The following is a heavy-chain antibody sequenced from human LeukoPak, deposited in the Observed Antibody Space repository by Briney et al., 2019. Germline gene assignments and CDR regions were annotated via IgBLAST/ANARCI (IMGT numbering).Heavy chain of an antibody. J-gene: IGHJ6*02. Sequence: SETLSLTCTVSGGSISSYYWSWIRQPPGKGLEWIGYIYYSGSTNYNPSLKSRVTISVDTSKNQFSLKLSSVTAADTAVYYCAREGGRYYDFWSGYEETAHYYYYGMDVWGQGTTVTVSS. CDR3: AREGGRYYDFWSGYEETAHYYYYGMDV. CDR2: IYYSGST. CDR1: GGSISSYY. V-gene: IGHV4-59*12. D-gene: IGHD3-3*01.